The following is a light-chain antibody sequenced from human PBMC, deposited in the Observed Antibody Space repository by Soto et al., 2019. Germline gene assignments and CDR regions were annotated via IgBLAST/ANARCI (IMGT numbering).Light chain of an antibody. CDR2: GAS. J-gene: IGKJ1*01. CDR3: QQYDKWPWT. CDR1: QTINNN. Sequence: DIVMTQSPATLSMSPGERATLSCRASQTINNNLAWNQQKPGQAPRLLIYGASTRATGIPDRFSGSGSGTEFTLTISSLQSEDFAVYYCQQYDKWPWTFGQGTKVENK. V-gene: IGKV3-15*01.